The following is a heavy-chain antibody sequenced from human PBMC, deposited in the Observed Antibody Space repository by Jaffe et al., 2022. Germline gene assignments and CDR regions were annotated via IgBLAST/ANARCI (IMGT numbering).Heavy chain of an antibody. J-gene: IGHJ4*02. D-gene: IGHD6-6*01. CDR3: ARGRDSSSFGY. CDR1: GGSFSGYY. CDR2: INHSGST. Sequence: QVQLQQWGAGLLKPSETLSLTCAVYGGSFSGYYWSWIRQPPGKGLEWIGEINHSGSTNYNPSLKSRVTISVDTSKNQFSLKLSSVTAADTAVYYCARGRDSSSFGYWGQGTLVTVSS. V-gene: IGHV4-34*01.